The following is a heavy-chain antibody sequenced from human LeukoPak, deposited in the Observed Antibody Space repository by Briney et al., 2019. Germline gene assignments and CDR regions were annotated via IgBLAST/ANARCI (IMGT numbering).Heavy chain of an antibody. J-gene: IGHJ3*02. Sequence: SETLSLTCTVSGGSISSYYWSWIRQPPGKGLEWIGYIYYSGSTNYNPSLKSRVTISVDTSKNQFSLKLSSVTAADTAVYYCARRPGPWDAFDIWGQGTMVTVSS. V-gene: IGHV4-59*08. CDR3: ARRPGPWDAFDI. CDR1: GGSISSYY. CDR2: IYYSGST.